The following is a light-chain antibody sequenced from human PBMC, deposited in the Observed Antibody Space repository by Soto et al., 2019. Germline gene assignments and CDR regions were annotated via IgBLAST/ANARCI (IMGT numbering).Light chain of an antibody. CDR1: QSVRSN. CDR3: HHYSQSPLT. J-gene: IGKJ4*01. V-gene: IGKV3D-15*02. CDR2: AAS. Sequence: EIVMTQSPATLSVSPGERATLSCWASQSVRSNLAWYQQKPGQGPRLLIYAASTRATGIPGRFSGSASGTAFTLTITYLHSEDFPVYNFHHYSQSPLTFGGGTKVEIK.